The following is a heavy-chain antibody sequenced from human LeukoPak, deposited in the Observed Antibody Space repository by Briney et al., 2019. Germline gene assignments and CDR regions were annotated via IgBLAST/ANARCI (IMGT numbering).Heavy chain of an antibody. Sequence: SETLSLTCAVYGGSFSGYYWSWIRQPPGKGLEWIGEINHSGSTNYNPSLKSRVTISVDTSKNQFSLKLSSVTAADTAVYYCARYSSSEKVYNWFDPWGQGTLVTASS. V-gene: IGHV4-34*01. CDR1: GGSFSGYY. CDR2: INHSGST. J-gene: IGHJ5*02. D-gene: IGHD6-6*01. CDR3: ARYSSSEKVYNWFDP.